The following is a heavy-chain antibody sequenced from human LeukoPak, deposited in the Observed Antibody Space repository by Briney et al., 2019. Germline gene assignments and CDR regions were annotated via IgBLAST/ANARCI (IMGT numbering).Heavy chain of an antibody. CDR3: ARDRQYDYVWGSYPSDY. CDR2: IYTSGST. D-gene: IGHD3-16*01. Sequence: PSQTLSLTCTVSGGSISSGSYYWSWIRQPAGKGLEWIGRIYTSGSTNYNPSLKSRVTISVDTSKNQFSLKLSSVTAADTAVYYCARDRQYDYVWGSYPSDYWGQGTLVTVSS. V-gene: IGHV4-61*02. J-gene: IGHJ4*02. CDR1: GGSISSGSYY.